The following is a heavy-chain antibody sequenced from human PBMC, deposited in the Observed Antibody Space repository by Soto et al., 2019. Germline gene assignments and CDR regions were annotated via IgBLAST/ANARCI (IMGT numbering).Heavy chain of an antibody. J-gene: IGHJ4*02. CDR3: AREKVGAKDY. D-gene: IGHD1-26*01. V-gene: IGHV1-8*01. Sequence: QVQLVQSGAEVKKPGASVKVSCKASGYTFTSYDINWVRQATGQGLEWMGWMNPNSGNTGYAQKFQGSATMPRNSSISTAYMELNSLRSEDTAVYYCAREKVGAKDYWGQRTQVTVSS. CDR1: GYTFTSYD. CDR2: MNPNSGNT.